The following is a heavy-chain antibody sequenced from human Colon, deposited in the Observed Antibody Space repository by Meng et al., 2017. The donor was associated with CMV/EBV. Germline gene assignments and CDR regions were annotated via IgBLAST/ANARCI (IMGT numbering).Heavy chain of an antibody. CDR3: ARQRDILTGYYTGYFDP. CDR2: MYYSGST. CDR1: SIRTSS. J-gene: IGHJ5*02. V-gene: IGHV4-39*07. D-gene: IGHD3-9*01. Sequence: SIRTSSWAWVRQPPGKGLEWLASMYYSGSTYYSQSLKSRATISLDASKTQFSLRLTSVTAADTAFYYCARQRDILTGYYTGYFDPWGQGTLVTVSS.